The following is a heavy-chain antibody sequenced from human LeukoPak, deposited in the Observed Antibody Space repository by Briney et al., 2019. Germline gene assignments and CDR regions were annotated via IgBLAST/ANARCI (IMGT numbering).Heavy chain of an antibody. CDR3: ARGLWFGEFGYDS. V-gene: IGHV3-21*01. CDR1: GFSFNTYS. CDR2: ISTSSSYI. J-gene: IGHJ4*02. D-gene: IGHD3-10*01. Sequence: SGGSLRLSCAASGFSFNTYSMNWVRQAPGKGLERVSSISTSSSYIYYGDSVKGRFTISRDNAKNSLYLQMSSLRAEDTAVYYCARGLWFGEFGYDSWGQGTLVTVSS.